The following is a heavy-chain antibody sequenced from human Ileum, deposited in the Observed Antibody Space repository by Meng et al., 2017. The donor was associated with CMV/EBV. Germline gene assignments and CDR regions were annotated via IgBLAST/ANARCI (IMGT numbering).Heavy chain of an antibody. Sequence: CAVYGRSFSGDYWSWVRQPPGKGLEWIGEINHSGSTNYNPSLKSRVTISVDTSKNQFSLKLSSVTAADTAVYYCARGFGVRGVVDYWGQGTLVTVSS. CDR3: ARGFGVRGVVDY. CDR1: GRSFSGDY. J-gene: IGHJ4*02. CDR2: INHSGST. V-gene: IGHV4-34*01. D-gene: IGHD3-10*01.